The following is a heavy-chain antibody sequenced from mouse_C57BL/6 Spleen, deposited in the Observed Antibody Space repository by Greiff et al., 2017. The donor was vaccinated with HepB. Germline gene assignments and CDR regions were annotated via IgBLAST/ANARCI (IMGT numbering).Heavy chain of an antibody. CDR1: GFTFSDYG. CDR2: ISSGSSTI. J-gene: IGHJ4*01. CDR3: ARKLHYYGSNDYYAMDY. V-gene: IGHV5-17*01. Sequence: EVMLVESGGGLVKPGGSLKLSCAASGFTFSDYGMHWVRQAPEKGLEWVAYISSGSSTIYYADIVKGRFTISRDNAKNTLFLQMTSLRSEDTAMYYCARKLHYYGSNDYYAMDYWGQGTSVTVSS. D-gene: IGHD1-1*01.